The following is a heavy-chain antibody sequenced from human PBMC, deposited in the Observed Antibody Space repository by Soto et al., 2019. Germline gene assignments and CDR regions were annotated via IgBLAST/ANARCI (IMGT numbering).Heavy chain of an antibody. Sequence: SETLSLTCGASGGTVASSHWWSWVRQSPGRGLEWIGNVYHTGDTNFNPSLQSRVTFSVDKSNNQFSLRLTSVTAADTAVYFCAREIVTAGGNNYFDPWGPGTLVTVSS. CDR3: AREIVTAGGNNYFDP. CDR1: GGTVASSHW. V-gene: IGHV4-4*02. CDR2: VYHTGDT. J-gene: IGHJ5*02. D-gene: IGHD2-21*02.